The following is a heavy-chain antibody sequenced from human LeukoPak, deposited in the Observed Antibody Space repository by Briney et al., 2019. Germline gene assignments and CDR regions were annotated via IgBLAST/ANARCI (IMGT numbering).Heavy chain of an antibody. V-gene: IGHV1-2*02. Sequence: EASVKVSCKASGYTFTSYYMHWVRQAPGQGLEWMGWINPNSGGTNYAQKFQGRVTMTRDTSISTAYMELSRLRSDDTAVYYCARAIGNYDFWSGYYYYMDVWGKGTTVTISS. J-gene: IGHJ6*03. CDR2: INPNSGGT. CDR1: GYTFTSYY. D-gene: IGHD3-3*01. CDR3: ARAIGNYDFWSGYYYYMDV.